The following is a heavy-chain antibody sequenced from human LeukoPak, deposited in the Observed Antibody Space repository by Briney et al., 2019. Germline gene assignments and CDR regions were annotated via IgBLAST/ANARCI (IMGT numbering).Heavy chain of an antibody. CDR2: IYTSGST. Sequence: SETLSLTCTVSGGSISSYYWSWIRQPAGKGLEWIGRIYTSGSTNYNPSLKSRVTMSVDTSKNQFSLKLSSVTAADTAVYYCAREGPYYDFLYYMDVWGKGTTVTVSS. CDR3: AREGPYYDFLYYMDV. V-gene: IGHV4-4*07. CDR1: GGSISSYY. D-gene: IGHD3-3*01. J-gene: IGHJ6*03.